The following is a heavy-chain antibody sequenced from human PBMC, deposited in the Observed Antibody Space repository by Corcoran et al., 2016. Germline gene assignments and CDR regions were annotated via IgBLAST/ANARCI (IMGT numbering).Heavy chain of an antibody. CDR1: GGSISSSSYY. V-gene: IGHV4-39*07. Sequence: QLQLQESGPGLVKPSETLSLTCTVSGGSISSSSYYWGWIRQPTGKGLEWIGSIYYSGSTYYNPSLKSRVTISVDTSKNKFSLKLSSVTAGDTAVYDCARDSGWYSAFDYWGQGTLGTVSS. J-gene: IGHJ4*02. CDR2: IYYSGST. D-gene: IGHD6-19*01. CDR3: ARDSGWYSAFDY.